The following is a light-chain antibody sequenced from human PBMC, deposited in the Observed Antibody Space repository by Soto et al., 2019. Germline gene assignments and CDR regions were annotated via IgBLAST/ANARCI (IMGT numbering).Light chain of an antibody. CDR1: QSVSSSD. CDR2: DTS. Sequence: EIVLTQSPGTLSLSPGERATLSCRSIQSVSSSDLAWYQQKPGQDPRLLMYDTSTRATGIPARFSGIVSGTEFTLTLSRLQSEECAVYDGQQSNNWPRTFCQVTKVEIK. V-gene: IGKV3-15*01. CDR3: QQSNNWPRT. J-gene: IGKJ1*01.